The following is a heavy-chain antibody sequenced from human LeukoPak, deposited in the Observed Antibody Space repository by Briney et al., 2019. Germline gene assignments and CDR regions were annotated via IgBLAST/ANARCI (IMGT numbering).Heavy chain of an antibody. V-gene: IGHV4-59*01. J-gene: IGHJ4*02. Sequence: PSETLSLTCTVSGGSISSYYWSWIRQPPGKGLEWIGYIYYSGSTNYNPFLKSRVTISVDTSKNQFSLKLSSVTAADTAVYYCARDKGYSGYGYFDYWGQGTLVTVSS. CDR1: GGSISSYY. D-gene: IGHD5-12*01. CDR3: ARDKGYSGYGYFDY. CDR2: IYYSGST.